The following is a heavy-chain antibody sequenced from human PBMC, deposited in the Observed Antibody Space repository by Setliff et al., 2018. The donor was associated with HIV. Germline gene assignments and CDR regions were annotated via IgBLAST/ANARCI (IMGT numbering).Heavy chain of an antibody. D-gene: IGHD1-26*01. V-gene: IGHV1-69*10. CDR3: ARVGATSFGFDY. CDR1: GGTFSSYA. Sequence: SVKVSCKASGGTFSSYAISWVRQAPGQGLEWMGGIIPILGIANYAQKFQGRVTITADESTSTAYMELSSLRSGDTAVYYCARVGATSFGFDYWGQGTLVTVSS. J-gene: IGHJ4*02. CDR2: IIPILGIA.